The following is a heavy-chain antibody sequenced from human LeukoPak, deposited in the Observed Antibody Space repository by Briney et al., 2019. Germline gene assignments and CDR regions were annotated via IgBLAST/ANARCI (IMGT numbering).Heavy chain of an antibody. CDR1: GYTFTGYY. Sequence: ASVTVSCKASGYTFTGYYMHWVRQAPGQGLEWMGWINPNSGGTNYAQKFQGRVTMTRDTSISTAYMELSRLRSDDTAVYYCARDLSLLGGRNWFDPWGQGTLVTVSS. D-gene: IGHD3-16*01. J-gene: IGHJ5*02. CDR2: INPNSGGT. V-gene: IGHV1-2*02. CDR3: ARDLSLLGGRNWFDP.